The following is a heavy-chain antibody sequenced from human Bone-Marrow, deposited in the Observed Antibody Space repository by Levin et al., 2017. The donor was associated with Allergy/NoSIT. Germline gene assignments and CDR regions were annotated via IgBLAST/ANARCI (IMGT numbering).Heavy chain of an antibody. D-gene: IGHD3-10*01. CDR1: GFTFSRNG. Sequence: GGSLRLSCEASGFTFSRNGMHWVRQAPGKGLEWVAVISDDGSQENHADSVKGRFTISRDNSKNMLFLEMNSLRAEDTALYYCAKDRSARYYYYGMDVWGQGTTVTVSS. V-gene: IGHV3-30*18. CDR3: AKDRSARYYYYGMDV. J-gene: IGHJ6*02. CDR2: ISDDGSQE.